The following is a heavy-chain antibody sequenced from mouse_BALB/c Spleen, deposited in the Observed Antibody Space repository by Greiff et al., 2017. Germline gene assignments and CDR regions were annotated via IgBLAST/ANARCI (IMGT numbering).Heavy chain of an antibody. Sequence: EVKVVESGGGLVKPGGSLKLSCAASGFTFSSYAMSWVRQTPEKRLEWVATISSGGSYTYYPDSVKGRFTISRDNAKNTLYLQMSSLRSEDTAMYYCARRSGGLYWYFDVWGAGTTVTVSS. J-gene: IGHJ1*01. CDR3: ARRSGGLYWYFDV. D-gene: IGHD3-1*01. CDR2: ISSGGSYT. V-gene: IGHV5-9-3*01. CDR1: GFTFSSYA.